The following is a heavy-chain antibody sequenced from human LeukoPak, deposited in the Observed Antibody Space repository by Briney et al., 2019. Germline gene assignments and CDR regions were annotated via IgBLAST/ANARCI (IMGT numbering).Heavy chain of an antibody. J-gene: IGHJ6*02. V-gene: IGHV3-33*01. Sequence: GGSLRLSCAASGFTFRSYGMHWVRQAPGKGLEWVAVIWYDGSNKYYADSVKGRFTISRDNSKNTLYLQMNSLRAEDTAVYYCARRSSSGGYYGMDVWGQGTTVTVSS. CDR1: GFTFRSYG. CDR3: ARRSSSGGYYGMDV. CDR2: IWYDGSNK. D-gene: IGHD6-6*01.